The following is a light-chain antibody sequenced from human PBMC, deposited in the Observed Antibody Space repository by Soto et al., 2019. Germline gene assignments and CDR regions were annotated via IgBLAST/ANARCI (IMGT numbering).Light chain of an antibody. CDR1: SSDVGYSNH. J-gene: IGLJ3*02. CDR2: DVN. V-gene: IGLV2-14*01. Sequence: QSAPTQPASVSGSPGQSITISCTGASSDVGYSNHVSWYQQHPGKVPKLIIYDVNNRPSGVSDRFSGSKSGNTASLTISGLQSEDDGHYYCSSYTSRDTLVFGGGTKLTVL. CDR3: SSYTSRDTLV.